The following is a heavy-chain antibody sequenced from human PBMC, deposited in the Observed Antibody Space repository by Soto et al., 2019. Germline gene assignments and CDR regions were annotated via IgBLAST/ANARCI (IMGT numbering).Heavy chain of an antibody. D-gene: IGHD3-10*01. Sequence: QVQLQESGPGLVKPSQTLSLTCTVSCGSISSGDYYWSWIRQPPGKGLAWIGYIYYSVSTYYNPSLKSRVTISVDPSKTQFSLKLSSVTAADTAVYYCASQWFGERDYWGQGTLVTVSS. J-gene: IGHJ4*02. CDR1: CGSISSGDYY. CDR3: ASQWFGERDY. V-gene: IGHV4-30-4*01. CDR2: IYYSVST.